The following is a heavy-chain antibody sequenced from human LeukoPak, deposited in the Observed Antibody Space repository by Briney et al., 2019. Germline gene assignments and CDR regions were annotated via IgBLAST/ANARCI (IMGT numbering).Heavy chain of an antibody. V-gene: IGHV3-30*02. J-gene: IGHJ6*03. Sequence: GGSLRLSCAASGFTFSSYGMHWVRQAPGKGLEWVAFIRYDGSNKYYADSVKGRFTISRDNSKNTLYLQMNSLRAEDTAVYYCAKDMIVVVPARLYYYYYYYMDVWGKGTTVTVSS. CDR3: AKDMIVVVPARLYYYYYYYMDV. D-gene: IGHD2-2*01. CDR1: GFTFSSYG. CDR2: IRYDGSNK.